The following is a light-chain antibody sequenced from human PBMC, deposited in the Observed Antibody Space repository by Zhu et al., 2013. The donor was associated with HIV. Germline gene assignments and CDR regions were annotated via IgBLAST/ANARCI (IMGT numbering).Light chain of an antibody. CDR1: QGIRNF. Sequence: DIQMTQSPSSLSASVGDRVTITCRASQGIRNFLAWYQHKPGSVPGLLIYGASTLRPGVPSRFNGGGSGTDFTLTISSLQPEDVATYYCQEYHDDLLTFGGGPRWRSN. V-gene: IGKV1-27*01. J-gene: IGKJ4*01. CDR3: QEYHDDLLT. CDR2: GAS.